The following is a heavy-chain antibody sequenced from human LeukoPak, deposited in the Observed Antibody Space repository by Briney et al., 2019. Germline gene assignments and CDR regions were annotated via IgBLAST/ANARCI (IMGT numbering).Heavy chain of an antibody. D-gene: IGHD6-13*01. Sequence: GASVKVSCKASGYTFTGYYMHWVRQAPGQGLEWMGWINLNSGGTNYAQKFQGRVTMTRDTSISTAYMELSRLRSDDTAVYYCARDQIAAAVAYNWFDPWGQGTLVTVSS. CDR1: GYTFTGYY. CDR2: INLNSGGT. J-gene: IGHJ5*02. V-gene: IGHV1-2*02. CDR3: ARDQIAAAVAYNWFDP.